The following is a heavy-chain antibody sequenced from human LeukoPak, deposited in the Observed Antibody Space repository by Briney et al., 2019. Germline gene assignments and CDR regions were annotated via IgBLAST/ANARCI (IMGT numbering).Heavy chain of an antibody. V-gene: IGHV3-30*14. D-gene: IGHD6-19*01. CDR2: ISYDGRYQ. J-gene: IGHJ4*02. CDR3: AREVGEWLVIDY. CDR1: GFTFNRYR. Sequence: GGSLRLSCAASGFTFNRYRLHWVRQAPGKGLEWVAVISYDGRYQFYADSVKGRFTVSRDNSKNTLYLQMNSLRAEDTAVYYCAREVGEWLVIDYWGQGTLVTVSS.